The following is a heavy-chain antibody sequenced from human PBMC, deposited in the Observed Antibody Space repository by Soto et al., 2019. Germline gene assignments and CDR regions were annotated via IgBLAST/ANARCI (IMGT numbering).Heavy chain of an antibody. D-gene: IGHD5-18*01. V-gene: IGHV4-31*03. J-gene: IGHJ4*02. CDR1: GGSINSGGYC. CDR3: SRGILV. Sequence: QVQLQESGPGLVKPSQTLSLTCTVSGGSINSGGYCWSWIRQHPGKGLDWIGCISYGGSTSYNPSLKSRVTISVDTSKNQFSLKLTSVTAADTTVYYCSRGILVWGQGALITVSS. CDR2: ISYGGST.